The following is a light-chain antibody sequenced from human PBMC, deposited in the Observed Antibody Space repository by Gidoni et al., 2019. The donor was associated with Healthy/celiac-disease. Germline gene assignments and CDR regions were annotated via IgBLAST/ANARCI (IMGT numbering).Light chain of an antibody. CDR1: QSISSY. CDR2: AAS. J-gene: IGKJ3*01. V-gene: IGKV1-39*01. Sequence: DIQMTQSPYSLSASVADRVTITCRASQSISSYLNWYQQQPGKAPKILIYAASSLQSGVPSRFSGSGSGTDFTLTISSLQPEDFSTYYCQQSYSTLPFTFGPGTKVDIK. CDR3: QQSYSTLPFT.